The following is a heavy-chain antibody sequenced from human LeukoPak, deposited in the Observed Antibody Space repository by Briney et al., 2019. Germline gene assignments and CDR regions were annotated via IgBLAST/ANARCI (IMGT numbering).Heavy chain of an antibody. CDR1: GFTFSSYS. CDR3: ARSPVELVRGVEGGDY. Sequence: GGSLRLSCAASGFTFSSYSMNWVRQAPGKGLEWVSSISSSSSYIYYADSVKGRFTISRDNAKNSLYLQMNSLRAEDTAVYYCARSPVELVRGVEGGDYWGQGTLVTVSS. CDR2: ISSSSSYI. J-gene: IGHJ4*02. V-gene: IGHV3-21*01. D-gene: IGHD3-10*01.